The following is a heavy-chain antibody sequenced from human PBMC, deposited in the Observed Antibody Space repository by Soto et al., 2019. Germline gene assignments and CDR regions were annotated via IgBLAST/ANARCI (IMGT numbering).Heavy chain of an antibody. CDR3: ARYIVLVPATLGYGMDV. D-gene: IGHD2-2*01. V-gene: IGHV4-31*03. Sequence: QVQLQESGPGLVKPSQTLSLTCTVSGGSISSGGYYWSWIRQHPGKGLEWIGYIYYSGSHYYNLYLKSRVTLSVDTSKNQFSLKLSTVTAADTAVYYCARYIVLVPATLGYGMDVWGQGTTVTVSS. J-gene: IGHJ6*02. CDR1: GGSISSGGYY. CDR2: IYYSGSH.